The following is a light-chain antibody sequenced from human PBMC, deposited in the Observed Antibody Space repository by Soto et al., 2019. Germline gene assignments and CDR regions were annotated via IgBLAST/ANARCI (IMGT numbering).Light chain of an antibody. CDR1: QSVSSSY. V-gene: IGKV3-20*01. CDR2: AAS. J-gene: IGKJ2*01. Sequence: ENVLTQSPGTLSLSPGERATLSCRASQSVSSSYFAWYQQKPGQAPRLLIYAASRRATGIPDRFSGSGSGTDFTLTINILEPEDFAVYYCQQYGTSPYTFGQRTKLEIK. CDR3: QQYGTSPYT.